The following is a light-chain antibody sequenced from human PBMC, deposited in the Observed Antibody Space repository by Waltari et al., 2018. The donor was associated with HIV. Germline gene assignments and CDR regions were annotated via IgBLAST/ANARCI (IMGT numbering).Light chain of an antibody. CDR3: SSYAGSKKRVV. CDR1: SSDVGAYEY. Sequence: QSALTQSPSASGSPGQAVTISCTGTSSDVGAYEYVSWYRQHPGKAPKLRIYDVYKRPSGVPDRFSGSKSGNTASLTVSGLQAEDEATYYCSSYAGSKKRVVFGGGTFLTVL. J-gene: IGLJ2*01. V-gene: IGLV2-8*01. CDR2: DVY.